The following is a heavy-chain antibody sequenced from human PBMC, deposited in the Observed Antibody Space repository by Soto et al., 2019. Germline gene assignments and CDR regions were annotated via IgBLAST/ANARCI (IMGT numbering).Heavy chain of an antibody. CDR2: INPSGGST. CDR3: ARDLPYSGRSSPSDH. Sequence: QVQLVQSGTEVKKPGASVKVSCKASGYTFTSYYMHWVRQAHGQGLEWMGIINPSGGSTSYAQKFQGRVTMTRDTSTSTVYMELSSLRSEDTAVYYCARDLPYSGRSSPSDHWGQGTLVTVSS. V-gene: IGHV1-46*03. D-gene: IGHD1-26*01. CDR1: GYTFTSYY. J-gene: IGHJ4*02.